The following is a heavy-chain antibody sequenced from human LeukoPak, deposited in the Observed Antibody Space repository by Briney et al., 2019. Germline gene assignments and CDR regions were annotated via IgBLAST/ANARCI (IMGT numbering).Heavy chain of an antibody. CDR3: AREGNSGWRDDGFDI. CDR1: GFIFSSYW. V-gene: IGHV3-74*01. D-gene: IGHD6-19*01. Sequence: GSLRLSCAASGFIFSSYWMHWVRQAPGKGLVWVSRIHSDGSDTTYADSVKGRFTISRDNAKNTLYLQMNSLRAEDTAVYYCAREGNSGWRDDGFDIWGQGTMVTVSS. J-gene: IGHJ3*02. CDR2: IHSDGSDT.